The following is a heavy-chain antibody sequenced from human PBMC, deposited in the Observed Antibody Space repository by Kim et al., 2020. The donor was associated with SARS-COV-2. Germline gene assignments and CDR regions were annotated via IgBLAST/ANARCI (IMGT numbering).Heavy chain of an antibody. CDR1: GFTFSSYS. Sequence: GGSLRLSCAASGFTFSSYSMNWVRQAPGKGLEWVSCITSSSNYIYYADSVKGRFTISRDNAKNSLYLQMNSLRAEDTAIYYCTRESRGSSSPDSFDYWG. D-gene: IGHD6-6*01. CDR2: ITSSSNYI. V-gene: IGHV3-21*01. J-gene: IGHJ4*01. CDR3: TRESRGSSSPDSFDY.